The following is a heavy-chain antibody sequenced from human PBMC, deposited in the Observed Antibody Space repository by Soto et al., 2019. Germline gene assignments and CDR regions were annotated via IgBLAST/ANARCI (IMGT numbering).Heavy chain of an antibody. Sequence: LSLTCTVSGGSISGYYWSWIRQPAGKGLEWIGRIYTSGSTNYNPSLKSRVTRTVDTSKSQFSRKLSSVTTTDTAVYDGASLTVVTQIDYWGQGTLGTVSS. J-gene: IGHJ4*02. D-gene: IGHD2-15*01. CDR1: GGSISGYY. V-gene: IGHV4-4*07. CDR3: ASLTVVTQIDY. CDR2: IYTSGST.